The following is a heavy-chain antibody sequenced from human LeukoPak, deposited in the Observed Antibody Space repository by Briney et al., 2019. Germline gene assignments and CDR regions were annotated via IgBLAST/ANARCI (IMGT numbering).Heavy chain of an antibody. CDR2: IIPIFGTA. V-gene: IGHV1-69*13. CDR1: GGTFSSYA. CDR3: AGGRWETAYYYYGMDV. J-gene: IGHJ6*02. D-gene: IGHD1-26*01. Sequence: SVNVSCKASGGTFSSYAISWVRQAPGQGLEWMGGIIPIFGTANYAQKFQGRVTITADESTSTAYMELSSLRSEDTAVYYCAGGRWETAYYYYGMDVWGQGTTVTVSS.